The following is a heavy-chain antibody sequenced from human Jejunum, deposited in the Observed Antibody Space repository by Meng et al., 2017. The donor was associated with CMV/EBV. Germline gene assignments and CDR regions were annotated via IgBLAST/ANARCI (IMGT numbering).Heavy chain of an antibody. D-gene: IGHD1-26*01. CDR3: ATTPRNRGTYYVY. J-gene: IGHJ4*02. V-gene: IGHV1-2*02. CDR1: GYLFTDYD. Sequence: KPSGYLFTDYDMHWVRRAPGHRPEWMGWIYPHSDETNYAQKFQDRVTMTQDTSMSTAYMELSGLTSDDTAVYYCATTPRNRGTYYVYWGQGTLVTVSS. CDR2: IYPHSDET.